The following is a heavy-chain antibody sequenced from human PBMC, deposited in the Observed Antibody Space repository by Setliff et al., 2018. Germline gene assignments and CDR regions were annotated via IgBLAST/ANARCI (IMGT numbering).Heavy chain of an antibody. V-gene: IGHV3-48*03. J-gene: IGHJ4*02. D-gene: IGHD4-17*01. CDR2: VSGSGSDT. Sequence: GSLRLSCTASGFTFRKHALAWVRQAPGKGLQWVSSVSGSGSDTYYADSVKGRFTISRDNAMNSLYLQMNSLRAEDTATYYCARAPDYGEIDFWGQGTLVTVSS. CDR3: ARAPDYGEIDF. CDR1: GFTFRKHA.